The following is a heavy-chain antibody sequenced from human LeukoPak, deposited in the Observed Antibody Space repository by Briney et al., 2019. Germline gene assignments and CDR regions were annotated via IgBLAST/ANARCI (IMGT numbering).Heavy chain of an antibody. CDR3: ARGKYCSGGSCYYLVYYFDY. V-gene: IGHV4-59*01. CDR1: GGSISSYY. D-gene: IGHD2-15*01. CDR2: INYSGST. J-gene: IGHJ4*02. Sequence: SETLSLTCTVSGGSISSYYWNWVRQAPGKGLEWIGYINYSGSTNHNSSLKSRVTISVDTSKNQYSLKLSSVTAADTAVYYCARGKYCSGGSCYYLVYYFDYWGQGTLVTVSS.